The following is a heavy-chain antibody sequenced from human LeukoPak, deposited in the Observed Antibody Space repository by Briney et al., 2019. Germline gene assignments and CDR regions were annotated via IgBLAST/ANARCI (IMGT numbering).Heavy chain of an antibody. D-gene: IGHD6-6*01. CDR3: ARIIAARPSPFDY. J-gene: IGHJ4*02. V-gene: IGHV4-39*01. Sequence: SETLSLTCIVSGGSIISSHYYWGWIRQPPGKGLEWIAIIYYSGSTYYNPSLKSRVTISVDTSKNQFSLKLSSVTAADTAVYYCARIIAARPSPFDYWGQGTLVTVSS. CDR2: IYYSGST. CDR1: GGSIISSHYY.